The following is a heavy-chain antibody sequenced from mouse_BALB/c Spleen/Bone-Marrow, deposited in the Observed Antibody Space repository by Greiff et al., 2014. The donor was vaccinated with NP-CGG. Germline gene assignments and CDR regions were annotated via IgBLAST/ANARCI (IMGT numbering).Heavy chain of an antibody. CDR1: GYTFTSYW. J-gene: IGHJ2*01. CDR3: ARCYYGNYFDY. Sequence: VQLQQSGAELVKPGASVKLSCKASGYTFTSYWMHWVKQRPGQGLEWIGEINPSNGRTNYNEKFKSKATLTVDKSSSTAYMQLSSLTSKDSAVYYCARCYYGNYFDYWGQGTTLTVSS. D-gene: IGHD2-1*01. CDR2: INPSNGRT. V-gene: IGHV1S81*02.